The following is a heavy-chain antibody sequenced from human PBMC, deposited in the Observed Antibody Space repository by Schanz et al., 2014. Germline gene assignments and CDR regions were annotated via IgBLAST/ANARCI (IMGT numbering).Heavy chain of an antibody. CDR1: GFSFSDYY. V-gene: IGHV3-11*03. CDR3: ARNRGSGGQNWYFDL. D-gene: IGHD1-26*01. Sequence: QVHLLESGGGLVEPGGSLRLSCAASGFSFSDYYMSWIRQAPGKGLEWISFINTGSNYINYADSVKGRFTISRDNTKNSLFLQLNSLRADDTAVYYCARNRGSGGQNWYFDLWGQGTLVIVSS. J-gene: IGHJ2*01. CDR2: INTGSNYI.